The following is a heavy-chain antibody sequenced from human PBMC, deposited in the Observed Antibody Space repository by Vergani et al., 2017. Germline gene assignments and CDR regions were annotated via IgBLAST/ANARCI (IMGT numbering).Heavy chain of an antibody. CDR1: GFTYSYYV. Sequence: QVHLVESGGGVVQPGRSLRLSCVVSGFTYSYYVMHWVRQAPGKGLEWVAFIRYDGSNKYYADSVKGRFTISRDNSKNTLYLQMNSLRAEDTAVYYCVGIHKGGGDYWGQGTLVTVSS. J-gene: IGHJ4*02. V-gene: IGHV3-30*02. D-gene: IGHD1-26*01. CDR2: IRYDGSNK. CDR3: VGIHKGGGDY.